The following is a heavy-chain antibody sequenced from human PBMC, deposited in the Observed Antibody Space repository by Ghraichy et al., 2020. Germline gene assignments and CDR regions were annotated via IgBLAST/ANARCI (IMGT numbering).Heavy chain of an antibody. CDR2: ISWDGGST. CDR1: GFTFDDYT. J-gene: IGHJ4*02. D-gene: IGHD2-21*02. V-gene: IGHV3-43*01. CDR3: AKSKKAYCGGDCYSAVDY. Sequence: GGSLRLSCAASGFTFDDYTMHWVRQAPGKGLEWVSLISWDGGSTYYADSVKGRFTISRDNSKNSLYLQMNSLRTEDTALYYCAKSKKAYCGGDCYSAVDYWGQGTLVTVSS.